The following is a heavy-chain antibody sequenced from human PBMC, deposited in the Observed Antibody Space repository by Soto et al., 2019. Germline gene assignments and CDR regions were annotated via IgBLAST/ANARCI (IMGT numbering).Heavy chain of an antibody. CDR3: ARASDGYRSGWYVGYFDY. CDR1: GYTFTSYG. CDR2: IRAYNGYT. J-gene: IGHJ4*02. D-gene: IGHD6-19*01. Sequence: QVQLVQSGAEVKKPGASVKVSCKASGYTFTSYGISWVRQAPGQGLEWMGWIRAYNGYTNYAQKFQGRVTVTTDTSTSTAYMELRSLISDDTAVYYCARASDGYRSGWYVGYFDYWGQGTLGTVSS. V-gene: IGHV1-18*04.